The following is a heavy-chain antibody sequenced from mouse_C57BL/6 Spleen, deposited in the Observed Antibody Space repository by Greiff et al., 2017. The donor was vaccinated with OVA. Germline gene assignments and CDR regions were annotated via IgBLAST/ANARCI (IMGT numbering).Heavy chain of an antibody. CDR3: ARGDTTVAGAY. D-gene: IGHD1-1*01. CDR1: GYTFTSYG. Sequence: QVQLKQSGAELARPGASVKLSCKASGYTFTSYGISWVKQRTGQGLEWIGEIYPRSGNTYYNEKFKGKATLAADKSSSTAYMELRSLTSGDSAVYFCARGDTTVAGAYWGQGTLVTVSA. J-gene: IGHJ3*01. V-gene: IGHV1-81*01. CDR2: IYPRSGNT.